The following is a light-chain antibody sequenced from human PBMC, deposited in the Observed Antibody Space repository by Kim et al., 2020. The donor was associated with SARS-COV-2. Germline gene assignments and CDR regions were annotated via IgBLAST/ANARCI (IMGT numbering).Light chain of an antibody. J-gene: IGKJ1*01. V-gene: IGKV3-20*01. CDR1: QSVTSVF. Sequence: PGERATLSCRASQSVTSVFLTWYQQKPGQAPRLLIYATSNRASGTPDRFSGSGSGTDFTLTISRLEPEDFAVYFCHQFGTLPRTFGQGTKVDIK. CDR2: ATS. CDR3: HQFGTLPRT.